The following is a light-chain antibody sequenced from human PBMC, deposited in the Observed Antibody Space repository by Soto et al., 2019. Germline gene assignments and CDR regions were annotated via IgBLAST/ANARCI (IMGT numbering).Light chain of an antibody. CDR3: QQSYSTPIT. V-gene: IGKV1-39*01. Sequence: DIRMNKSPASLSASVGDRVTITCRASQSISSYLNWYQQKPGKAPKLLIYAASSLQSGVPSRFSGSGSGTDFTLTISSLQPEDFATYYCQQSYSTPITFGQGTLLEIK. J-gene: IGKJ5*01. CDR2: AAS. CDR1: QSISSY.